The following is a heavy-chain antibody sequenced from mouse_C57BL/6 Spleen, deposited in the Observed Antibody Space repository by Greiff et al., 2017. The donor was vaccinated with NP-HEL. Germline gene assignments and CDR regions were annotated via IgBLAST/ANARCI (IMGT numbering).Heavy chain of an antibody. J-gene: IGHJ4*01. CDR3: ARRGYYGHYYAMDY. CDR2: INPNYGTT. V-gene: IGHV1-39*01. CDR1: GYSFTDYN. D-gene: IGHD1-1*01. Sequence: HLVESGPELVKPGASVKISCKASGYSFTDYNMNWVKQSNGKSLEWIGVINPNYGTTSYNQKFKGKATLTVDQSSSTAYMQLNSLTSEDSAVYYCARRGYYGHYYAMDYWGQGTSVTVSS.